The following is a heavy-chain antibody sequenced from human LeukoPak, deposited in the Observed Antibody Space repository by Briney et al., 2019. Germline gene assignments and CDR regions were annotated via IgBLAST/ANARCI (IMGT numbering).Heavy chain of an antibody. Sequence: SETLSLTCTVSGGSISSSSYYWGWIRQPPGKGLEWIGSIYYSGSTYYNPSLKSRVTISVDKSKNQFSLKLSSVTAADTAVYYCARDPRSVGATTPGFDYWGQGTLVTVSS. J-gene: IGHJ4*02. D-gene: IGHD1-26*01. CDR2: IYYSGST. CDR3: ARDPRSVGATTPGFDY. CDR1: GGSISSSSYY. V-gene: IGHV4-39*07.